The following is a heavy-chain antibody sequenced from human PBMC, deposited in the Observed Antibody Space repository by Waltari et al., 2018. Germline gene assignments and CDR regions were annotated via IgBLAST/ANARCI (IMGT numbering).Heavy chain of an antibody. CDR1: GYNFTGYY. Sequence: QGHLVQSGAEVKKPGASVKVSCKASGYNFTGYYIHWVRQAPGQGLEWMGGINPNRVATNSAKKFQGRVTMTMDTSISTVSRELSSLTSDDSAVYYCARDRGRRAFDPWGQGTLVTVSS. CDR3: ARDRGRRAFDP. J-gene: IGHJ5*02. CDR2: INPNRVAT. V-gene: IGHV1-2*02.